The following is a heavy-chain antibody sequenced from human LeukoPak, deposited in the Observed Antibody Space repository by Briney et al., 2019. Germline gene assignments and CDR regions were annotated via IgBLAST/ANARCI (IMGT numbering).Heavy chain of an antibody. J-gene: IGHJ5*02. CDR3: ARHSSSWWGHNWFDP. V-gene: IGHV1-18*01. Sequence: ASVKVSCKASGYTFTSYGISWVRQAPGQGLEWMGWISAYNGNTNYAQKLQGRVTMTTDTSTSTAYMELRSLRSDDTAVYYCARHSSSWWGHNWFDPWGQGTLVTVSS. CDR2: ISAYNGNT. D-gene: IGHD6-13*01. CDR1: GYTFTSYG.